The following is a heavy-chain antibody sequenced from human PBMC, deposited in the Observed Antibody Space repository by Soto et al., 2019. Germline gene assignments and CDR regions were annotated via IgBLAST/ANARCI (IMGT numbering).Heavy chain of an antibody. D-gene: IGHD6-19*01. J-gene: IGHJ2*01. CDR2: IDHSSSSV. V-gene: IGHV3-48*04. CDR3: AVGIAVARGYFDL. Sequence: EVQLVESGGGLVQPGGSLRLSCAASGFRFSSYSMNWVRQAPGKGPEWVSYIDHSSSSVRYVDSVEGRFTISRDNAKDSLSLQMNSLRVEDTAIYYCAVGIAVARGYFDLWGRGTRVTVSS. CDR1: GFRFSSYS.